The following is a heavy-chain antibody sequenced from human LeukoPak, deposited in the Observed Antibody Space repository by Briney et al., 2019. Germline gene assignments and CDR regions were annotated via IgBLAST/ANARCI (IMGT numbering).Heavy chain of an antibody. J-gene: IGHJ4*02. CDR1: GFTFSSYA. CDR3: AKDPYRASSGLVDY. V-gene: IGHV3-23*01. CDR2: ISGSGGTT. D-gene: IGHD5-12*01. Sequence: PGGSLRLSCAASGFTFSSYAMSWVRQAPGKGLEWVSSISGSGGTTYYADSVKGRFTISRDNSKNTLYLQMNSLRAEDTAVYYRAKDPYRASSGLVDYWGQGTLVTVSS.